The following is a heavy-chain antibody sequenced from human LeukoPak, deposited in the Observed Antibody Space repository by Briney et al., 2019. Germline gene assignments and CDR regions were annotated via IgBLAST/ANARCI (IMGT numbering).Heavy chain of an antibody. CDR2: MSGSGGRT. V-gene: IGHV3-23*01. CDR1: GLTFSTYA. CDR3: AKGGGSCCFDY. J-gene: IGHJ4*02. D-gene: IGHD2-15*01. Sequence: GGSLRLSCAACGLTFSTYAMSGVRQAPGKGREGVSAMSGSGGRTYYAEAVKGGFTISRDNSKNTLYLQMNSLIAEHMPVYYCAKGGGSCCFDYWGQGPLVTVSS.